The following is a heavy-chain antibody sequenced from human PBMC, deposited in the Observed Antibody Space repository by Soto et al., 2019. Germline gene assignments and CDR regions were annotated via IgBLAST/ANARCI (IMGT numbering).Heavy chain of an antibody. V-gene: IGHV4-39*01. Sequence: SETLSLTCTVSGGSISSSSYYWGWFRQPPGKGLEWIGSIYYSGSTYYNPSLKSRVTISVDTSKNQFSLKLSSVTAADTAVYYCASYYYDSSGYYYVPGVYWGQGTLVTVSS. CDR2: IYYSGST. CDR1: GGSISSSSYY. J-gene: IGHJ4*02. CDR3: ASYYYDSSGYYYVPGVY. D-gene: IGHD3-22*01.